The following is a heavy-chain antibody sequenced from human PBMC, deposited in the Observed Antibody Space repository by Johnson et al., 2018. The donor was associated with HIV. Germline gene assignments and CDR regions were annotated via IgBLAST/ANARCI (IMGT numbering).Heavy chain of an antibody. CDR1: GFTLSSYA. CDR3: AKDSPGEGDAFDI. D-gene: IGHD3-10*01. V-gene: IGHV3-30*04. Sequence: QVQLVESGGGVVQPGRSLRLSCAASGFTLSSYAMHWVRQAPGKGLEWEAVISYDGSNKYYADSVKGRFTISRDNSKNTLYLQMNSLRAEDTAVYYCAKDSPGEGDAFDIWGQGTMVTVSS. J-gene: IGHJ3*02. CDR2: ISYDGSNK.